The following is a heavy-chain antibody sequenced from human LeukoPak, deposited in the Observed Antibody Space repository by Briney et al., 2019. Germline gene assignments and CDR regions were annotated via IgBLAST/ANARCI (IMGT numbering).Heavy chain of an antibody. CDR1: GFTVSSNY. CDR3: ARDRGGVWFDP. D-gene: IGHD3-10*01. Sequence: GGSLRLSCAASGFTVSSNYMSWVRQAPGKGLEWVSVIYSGGSTYYADSVKGRFTISRDNSKNTLYLQMNSLRAEDTAVYYCARDRGGVWFDPWGQGTLVTVSS. J-gene: IGHJ5*02. CDR2: IYSGGST. V-gene: IGHV3-53*01.